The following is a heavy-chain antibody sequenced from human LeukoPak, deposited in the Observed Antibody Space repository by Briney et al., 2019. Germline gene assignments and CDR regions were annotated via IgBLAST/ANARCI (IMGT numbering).Heavy chain of an antibody. Sequence: SETLSLTCTVSGGSISSGGYYWSWIRQHPGKGLEWIGYIYYSGSTNYNPSLKSRVTISVDTSKNQFSLKLSSVTAADTAVYYCARHRNRGGIVVVPAAPRYGMDVWGQGTTVTVSS. CDR2: IYYSGST. J-gene: IGHJ6*02. D-gene: IGHD2-2*01. CDR3: ARHRNRGGIVVVPAAPRYGMDV. CDR1: GGSISSGGYY. V-gene: IGHV4-61*08.